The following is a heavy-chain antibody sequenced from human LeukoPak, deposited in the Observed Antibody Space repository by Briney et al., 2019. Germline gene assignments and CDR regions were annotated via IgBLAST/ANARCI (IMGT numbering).Heavy chain of an antibody. Sequence: GGSLRLSCAASGFTVSSNYMSWVRQAPGKGLEWVSVIYSGGSTYYADSVKGRFTISRDNSKNTLYLQMNSLRAEDTAVYYCARNHDNGDGDDWGQGTLVIVSS. CDR2: IYSGGST. CDR3: ARNHDNGDGDD. V-gene: IGHV3-53*01. D-gene: IGHD4-17*01. CDR1: GFTVSSNY. J-gene: IGHJ4*02.